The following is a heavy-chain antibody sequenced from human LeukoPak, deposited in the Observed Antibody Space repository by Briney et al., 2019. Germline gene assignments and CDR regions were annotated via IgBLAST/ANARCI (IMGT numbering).Heavy chain of an antibody. V-gene: IGHV1-2*02. J-gene: IGHJ4*02. D-gene: IGHD2-15*01. CDR2: IDPHSGET. Sequence: ASVKVSCKTSGYNFIGYFIHWVRQAPGQGLEWMGWIDPHSGETAYANKFQGRVTLTRDTTTTTVYMESNSLRSDDTAVYFCARVRGGYCTGDSCYGDFFFDNWGQGTLVTVTS. CDR3: ARVRGGYCTGDSCYGDFFFDN. CDR1: GYNFIGYF.